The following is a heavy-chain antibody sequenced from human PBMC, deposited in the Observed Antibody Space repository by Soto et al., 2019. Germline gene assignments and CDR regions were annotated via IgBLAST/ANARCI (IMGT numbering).Heavy chain of an antibody. CDR2: ISAYNGNT. D-gene: IGHD1-26*01. V-gene: IGHV1-18*01. CDR1: GYTFTSYG. CDR3: ARDPEPWAPIGRNWFDP. J-gene: IGHJ5*02. Sequence: QVQLVQSGAEVKKPGASVKVSCKASGYTFTSYGISWVRQAPGQGLEWMGWISAYNGNTNYAQKLQGRVPMTTDKSKSTAYMELRSLRSDDTAVYYCARDPEPWAPIGRNWFDPWGQGTLVTVSS.